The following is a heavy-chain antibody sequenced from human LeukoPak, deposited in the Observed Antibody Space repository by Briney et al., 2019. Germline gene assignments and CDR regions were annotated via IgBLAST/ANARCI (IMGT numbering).Heavy chain of an antibody. CDR1: GGSISSGGYS. D-gene: IGHD6-13*01. CDR3: ARSSDYSSSWYGLGAFDI. J-gene: IGHJ3*02. Sequence: SETLSLTCAVSGGSISSGGYSWSWIRQPPGKGLEWIGYIYHSGSTYYNPSLKSRVTISVDTSKNQFSLKLSSVTAADTAVYYCARSSDYSSSWYGLGAFDIWGQGTMVTVSS. V-gene: IGHV4-30-2*01. CDR2: IYHSGST.